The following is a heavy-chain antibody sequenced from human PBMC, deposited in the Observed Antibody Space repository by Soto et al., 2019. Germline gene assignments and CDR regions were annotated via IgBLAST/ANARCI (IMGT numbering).Heavy chain of an antibody. Sequence: SETLSLTCTVSGGSISPYYWSWIRQPPGKGLEWIGYVYYSGNTNYNPSLESRVTISVDTSKNQFSLKLSSVTAADTAVYYCARDRGSNYDYIWGTPPGAFDIWGQGTMVTVSS. CDR2: VYYSGNT. D-gene: IGHD3-16*01. V-gene: IGHV4-59*01. CDR3: ARDRGSNYDYIWGTPPGAFDI. J-gene: IGHJ3*02. CDR1: GGSISPYY.